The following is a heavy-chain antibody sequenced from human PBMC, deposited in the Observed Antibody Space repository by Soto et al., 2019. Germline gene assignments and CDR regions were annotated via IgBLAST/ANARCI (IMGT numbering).Heavy chain of an antibody. CDR1: GGSFSGYY. D-gene: IGHD3-10*01. V-gene: IGHV4-34*01. J-gene: IGHJ6*02. Sequence: SXTLCLTCAAYGGSFSGYYWSCIRQPPGKGLEWIGEINHSGSTNYNPSLKSRVTISVDTSKNQFSLKLSSVTAADTAVYYCARFDYYYGMDVWGQGTTVTVSS. CDR2: INHSGST. CDR3: ARFDYYYGMDV.